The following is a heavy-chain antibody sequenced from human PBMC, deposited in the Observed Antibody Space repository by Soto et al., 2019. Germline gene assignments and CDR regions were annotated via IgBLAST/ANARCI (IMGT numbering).Heavy chain of an antibody. CDR1: SGSISSSNW. CDR3: ARRSAAAGTWGYYYMDV. J-gene: IGHJ6*03. V-gene: IGHV4-4*02. CDR2: IYHSGST. D-gene: IGHD6-13*01. Sequence: QVQLQESGPGLVKPSGTLSLTCAVSSGSISSSNWWSWVRQPPGKWLEWIGEIYHSGSTNYNPSLKSRVTISVDKSKNQFSLKLSSVTAADTAVYYCARRSAAAGTWGYYYMDVWGKGTTVTVSS.